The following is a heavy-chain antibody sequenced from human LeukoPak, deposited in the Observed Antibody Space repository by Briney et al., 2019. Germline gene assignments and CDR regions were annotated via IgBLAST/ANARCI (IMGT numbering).Heavy chain of an antibody. Sequence: SETLSLTCTVSGCSISSSSYYWGWIRQPPGKGLEWIGSIYYSGSTYYNPSLKSRVTISVDTSKNQFSLKLSSVTAADTAVYYCARQFPSSGWYNYWGQGTLVTVSS. CDR3: ARQFPSSGWYNY. J-gene: IGHJ4*02. CDR1: GCSISSSSYY. V-gene: IGHV4-39*01. CDR2: IYYSGST. D-gene: IGHD6-19*01.